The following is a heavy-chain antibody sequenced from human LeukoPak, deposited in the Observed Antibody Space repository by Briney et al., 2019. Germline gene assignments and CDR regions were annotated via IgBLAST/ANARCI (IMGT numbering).Heavy chain of an antibody. CDR3: ARDSSGTTFDY. Sequence: GGSLRLSCAASGFDFSSYWMSWVRQAPGKGLEWVGQISHDGSEKYYVDSVRGRFTFSRDNAKNSLYLQMNSLRAEDTAVYYCARDSSGTTFDYWGQGTLVTVSS. CDR1: GFDFSSYW. CDR2: ISHDGSEK. D-gene: IGHD1-7*01. V-gene: IGHV3-7*01. J-gene: IGHJ4*02.